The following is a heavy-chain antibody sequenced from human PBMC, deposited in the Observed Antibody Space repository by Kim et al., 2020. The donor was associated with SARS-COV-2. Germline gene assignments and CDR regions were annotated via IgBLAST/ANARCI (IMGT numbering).Heavy chain of an antibody. J-gene: IGHJ6*02. V-gene: IGHV3-30-3*01. Sequence: GGSLRLSCAASGFTFSSCAMHWVRQAPGKGLEWVAVISYDGSNKNYADSVKGRFTISRDNSKNTLYLQMNSLRAEDTALYYCARDPCSRLRGLTYSYYGMDIWGQGTTVTVSS. CDR1: GFTFSSCA. D-gene: IGHD3-10*01. CDR3: ARDPCSRLRGLTYSYYGMDI. CDR2: ISYDGSNK.